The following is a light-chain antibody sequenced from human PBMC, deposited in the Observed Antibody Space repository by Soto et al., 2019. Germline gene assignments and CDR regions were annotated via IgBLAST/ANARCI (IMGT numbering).Light chain of an antibody. V-gene: IGKV3-11*01. CDR3: QQRSNWPLT. Sequence: EIVMTQSPATLSVSPGERATLSCRASQSVSSNLAWHQQKPGQAPRILMYDASNRATGIPARFSGSGSGTDFTLTISSLEPEDFAVYYCQQRSNWPLTFGGGTKVAIK. CDR2: DAS. J-gene: IGKJ4*01. CDR1: QSVSSN.